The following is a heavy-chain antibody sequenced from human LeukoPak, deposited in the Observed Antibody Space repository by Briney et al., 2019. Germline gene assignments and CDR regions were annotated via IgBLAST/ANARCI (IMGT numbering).Heavy chain of an antibody. CDR1: GFTVSSNY. CDR3: TTQTTVTTDY. V-gene: IGHV3-53*01. J-gene: IGHJ4*02. D-gene: IGHD4-17*01. Sequence: GGSLRLSCEASGFTVSSNYMSWVRQAPGKGLEWVSVIYSGGTTYYADSVKGRFTISRDNSKNTLYLQMNSLRAEDTAVYYCTTQTTVTTDYWGQGTLVTVSS. CDR2: IYSGGTT.